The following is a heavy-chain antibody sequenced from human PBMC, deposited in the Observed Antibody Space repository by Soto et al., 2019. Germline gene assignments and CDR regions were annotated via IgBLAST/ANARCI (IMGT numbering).Heavy chain of an antibody. D-gene: IGHD4-17*01. J-gene: IGHJ6*02. V-gene: IGHV1-69*01. CDR1: RGTFSSYA. Sequence: QVQLVQSGAEVKKPGSSVKVSCKASRGTFSSYAISWVRQAPGQGLEWMGGIIPIFGTANYAQKFQGRVTITADESTSTAYMELSSLRSEDTAVYYCARRRSATVFYYYGMDVWGQGTTVTVSS. CDR2: IIPIFGTA. CDR3: ARRRSATVFYYYGMDV.